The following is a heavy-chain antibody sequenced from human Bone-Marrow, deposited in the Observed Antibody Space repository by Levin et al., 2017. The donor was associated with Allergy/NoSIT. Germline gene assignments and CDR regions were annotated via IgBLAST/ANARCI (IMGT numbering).Heavy chain of an antibody. CDR3: VRAIGGYGGNYYFDF. CDR2: ISAANGNT. CDR1: GYTFTNFG. D-gene: IGHD4-23*01. Sequence: PMASVKVSCKASGYTFTNFGISWVRQAPGQGLEWMGWISAANGNTNYPQRFQGRVTLTTVTPTTTVHMELRSLSSDDTAVYYCVRAIGGYGGNYYFDFWGQGTLVTVSS. V-gene: IGHV1-18*01. J-gene: IGHJ4*02.